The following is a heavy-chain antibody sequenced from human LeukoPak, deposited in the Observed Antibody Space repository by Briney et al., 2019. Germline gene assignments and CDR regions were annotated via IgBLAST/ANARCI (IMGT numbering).Heavy chain of an antibody. J-gene: IGHJ3*02. CDR2: ISYDGSNK. CDR1: GFTLSNYG. CDR3: AKDLGYYDSSGYARDAFDI. Sequence: GGSLRLSCAASGFTLSNYGMHWVRQAPGKGLEWVAVISYDGSNKYYADSVKGRFTISRDNSKNTLYLQMNSLRAEDTAVYYCAKDLGYYDSSGYARDAFDIWGQGTMVTVSS. V-gene: IGHV3-30*18. D-gene: IGHD3-22*01.